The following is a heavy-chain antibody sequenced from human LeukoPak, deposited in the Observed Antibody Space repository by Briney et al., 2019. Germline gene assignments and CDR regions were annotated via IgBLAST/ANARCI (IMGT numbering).Heavy chain of an antibody. J-gene: IGHJ4*02. V-gene: IGHV4-39*07. CDR3: ARGTRWLQYKPLDY. CDR2: IYYSGST. Sequence: SETLSLTCTVSGGSIGSSTSYWGWIRQPPGKGLEWIGSIYYSGSTYYNPSLKSRFTISVDTSKNPFSLKLSSVTAADTAVYYCARGTRWLQYKPLDYWGQGTLVTVSS. CDR1: GGSIGSSTSY. D-gene: IGHD5-24*01.